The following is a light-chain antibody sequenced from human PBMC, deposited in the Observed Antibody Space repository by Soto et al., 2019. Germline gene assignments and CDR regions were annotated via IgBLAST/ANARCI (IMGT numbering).Light chain of an antibody. J-gene: IGKJ5*01. CDR2: DAY. Sequence: EVVLTQSPVTLSLSPGERATLSCRASQSFRGLLAWYQQKPGQAPRLLIYDAYNRATGIPTRFSGRGSGTNFTLTSSSLEPEDSAVYYCQQRHMWPITLGQGTRLEIK. CDR3: QQRHMWPIT. V-gene: IGKV3-11*01. CDR1: QSFRGL.